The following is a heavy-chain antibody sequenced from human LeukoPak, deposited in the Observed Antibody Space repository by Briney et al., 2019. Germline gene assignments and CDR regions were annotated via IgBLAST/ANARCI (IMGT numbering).Heavy chain of an antibody. Sequence: SVKVSCKASGGTFSTYGISWVRQAPGQGLEWMGGAVPIFGTTHYAQKFQGRVTITTDESTSTAYMELSSLRSEDTAVYYCARGSTHYYDRNDYWGQGTLVTVSS. CDR1: GGTFSTYG. D-gene: IGHD3-22*01. J-gene: IGHJ4*02. CDR2: AVPIFGTT. CDR3: ARGSTHYYDRNDY. V-gene: IGHV1-69*05.